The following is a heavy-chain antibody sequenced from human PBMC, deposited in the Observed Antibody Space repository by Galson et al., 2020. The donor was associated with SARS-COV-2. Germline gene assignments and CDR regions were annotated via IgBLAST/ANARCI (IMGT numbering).Heavy chain of an antibody. Sequence: SETLSLTCTVSGGSISSYYWSWIRQPPGKGLEWIGYIYYSGSTNYNPSPKSRVTISLDTSKNQFSLKLSSVTAADTAVYYCARESGWLQSFDYWGQGTLVTVSS. J-gene: IGHJ4*02. D-gene: IGHD1-1*01. CDR1: GGSISSYY. CDR2: IYYSGST. CDR3: ARESGWLQSFDY. V-gene: IGHV4-59*13.